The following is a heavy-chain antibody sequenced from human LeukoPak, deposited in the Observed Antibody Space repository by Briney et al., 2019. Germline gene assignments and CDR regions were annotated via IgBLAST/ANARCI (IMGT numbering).Heavy chain of an antibody. CDR3: ARQGYDLDY. CDR2: IYYSGST. V-gene: IGHV4-38-2*02. J-gene: IGHJ4*02. D-gene: IGHD5-12*01. Sequence: SETLSLTCTVSGYSISSGYYWGWIRQPPGKGLEWIGSIYYSGSTYYNPSLKSRVTISVDTSKNQFSLKLSSVTAADTAVYYCARQGYDLDYWGQGTLVTVSS. CDR1: GYSISSGYY.